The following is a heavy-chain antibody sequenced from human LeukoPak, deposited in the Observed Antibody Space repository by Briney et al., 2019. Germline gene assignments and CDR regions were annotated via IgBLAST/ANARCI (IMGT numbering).Heavy chain of an antibody. J-gene: IGHJ4*02. CDR3: AGRGSYYYDSSGYYSFDY. Sequence: SVTLSLTCAVYGGSFSGYYWSWIRQPPGKGLEWIGEINHSGSTNYNPSLKSRVTISVDTSKNQFSLKLSSVTAADTAVYYCAGRGSYYYDSSGYYSFDYWGQGTLVTVSS. CDR1: GGSFSGYY. V-gene: IGHV4-34*01. D-gene: IGHD3-22*01. CDR2: INHSGST.